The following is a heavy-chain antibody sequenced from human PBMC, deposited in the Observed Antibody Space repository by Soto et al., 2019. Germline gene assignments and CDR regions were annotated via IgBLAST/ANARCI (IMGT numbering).Heavy chain of an antibody. CDR1: GGSFSGYY. J-gene: IGHJ6*02. CDR3: ARGGHCSGGSCFPRGANYYYYGMDV. Sequence: SETLSLTCAVYGGSFSGYYWSWIRQPPGKGLEWIGEINHSGSTNYNPSLKRRVTISVDKSKNQFTLKLSSATAADTAVYYCARGGHCSGGSCFPRGANYYYYGMDVWGQGTTVTVSS. CDR2: INHSGST. D-gene: IGHD2-15*01. V-gene: IGHV4-34*01.